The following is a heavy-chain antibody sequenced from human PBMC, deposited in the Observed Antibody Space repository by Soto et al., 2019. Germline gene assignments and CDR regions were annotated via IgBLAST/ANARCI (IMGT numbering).Heavy chain of an antibody. CDR2: VSDSGAKT. V-gene: IGHV3-23*01. J-gene: IGHJ4*02. CDR3: AKDFQFGGSGTGYFDN. Sequence: GSLRLSCVASGFTFRTNPMSWVRQAPGKGLEWVSGVSDSGAKTYYADSVKGRFTVSRDNSKNTLYLEMKSLRAEDTAVYYCAKDFQFGGSGTGYFDNWGQGTLVTVSS. CDR1: GFTFRTNP. D-gene: IGHD3-10*01.